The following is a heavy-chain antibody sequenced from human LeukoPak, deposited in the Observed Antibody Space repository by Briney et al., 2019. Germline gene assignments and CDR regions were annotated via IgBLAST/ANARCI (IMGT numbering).Heavy chain of an antibody. Sequence: SQTLSLTCAISGXSVSSNSSAWNWIRQSPSIGLEWLGRTYYTSKWNNDYAVSVQSRIAVNPDTSKNQFSLHLNSVTPEDTAVYYCARQAYRRFDPWGQGTLVTVSS. CDR3: ARQAYRRFDP. J-gene: IGHJ5*02. CDR2: TYYTSKWNN. V-gene: IGHV6-1*01. CDR1: GXSVSSNSSA.